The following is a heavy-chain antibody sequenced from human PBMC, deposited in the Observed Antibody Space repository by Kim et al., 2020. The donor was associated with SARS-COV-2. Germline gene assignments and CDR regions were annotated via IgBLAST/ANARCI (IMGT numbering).Heavy chain of an antibody. J-gene: IGHJ2*01. CDR3: ARGLLWFGELLKGYFDL. Sequence: VKGPFTISRDNSKNTLYLQMNSLRAEDTAVYYCARGLLWFGELLKGYFDLWGRGTLVTVSS. V-gene: IGHV3-30*01. D-gene: IGHD3-10*01.